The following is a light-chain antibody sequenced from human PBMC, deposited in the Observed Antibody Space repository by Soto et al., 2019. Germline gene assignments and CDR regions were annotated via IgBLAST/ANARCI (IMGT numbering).Light chain of an antibody. CDR2: EVS. CDR3: CSYSCRSTYV. V-gene: IGLV2-23*02. CDR1: SSDVGSYNL. Sequence: QSVLTQPASVSGSPGQSITISCTGTSSDVGSYNLVSWYQQHPGKAPKLMIYEVSKRPSGVSNRFSGSKSGNTASLTISGLQAEDEADYYCCSYSCRSTYVFGTGTKVTVL. J-gene: IGLJ1*01.